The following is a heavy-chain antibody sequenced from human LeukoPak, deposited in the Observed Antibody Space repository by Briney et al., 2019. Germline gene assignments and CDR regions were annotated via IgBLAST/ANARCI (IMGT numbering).Heavy chain of an antibody. CDR1: GLTFINYG. CDR3: ASNGGFDSDDAFDI. D-gene: IGHD3-9*01. CDR2: ISGSGGST. Sequence: GGALRLSCAASGLTFINYGMSWVRQAAGKEGEGVSAISGSGGSTYYADSVKGRFTISRDNAKNSLYLQMNSLRAEDTAVYYCASNGGFDSDDAFDIWGQGTTVTVSS. V-gene: IGHV3-23*01. J-gene: IGHJ3*02.